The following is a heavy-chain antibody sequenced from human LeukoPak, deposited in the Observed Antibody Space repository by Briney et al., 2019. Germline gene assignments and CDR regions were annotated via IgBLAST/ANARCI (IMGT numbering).Heavy chain of an antibody. J-gene: IGHJ6*03. CDR1: GGSISSYY. CDR3: ARDNWNDANRYYYYYYYMDV. V-gene: IGHV4-4*07. D-gene: IGHD1-20*01. CDR2: IYTSGST. Sequence: SETLSLTCTVSGGSISSYYWSWIRQPAGKGLEWIGRIYTSGSTNYNPSLKSRVTMSVDTSKNQFSLKLSSVTAADTAVSYCARDNWNDANRYYYYYYYMDVWGKGTTVTVSS.